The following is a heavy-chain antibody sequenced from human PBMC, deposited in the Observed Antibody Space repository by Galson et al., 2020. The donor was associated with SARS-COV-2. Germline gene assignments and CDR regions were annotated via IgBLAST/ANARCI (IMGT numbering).Heavy chain of an antibody. V-gene: IGHV6-1*01. CDR3: TRAYYYESSATWDAFDI. D-gene: IGHD3-22*01. CDR1: GDSVSSNSAA. J-gene: IGHJ3*02. Sequence: SQTLSLTCAISGDSVSSNSAAWNWIRQSPSRGLEWLGRTYYRSKYYYDYAPSVKSRITINPDTSKNQFSLQLNSVTPEDTAMYFCTRAYYYESSATWDAFDIWGQGTLVTVSS. CDR2: TYYRSKYYY.